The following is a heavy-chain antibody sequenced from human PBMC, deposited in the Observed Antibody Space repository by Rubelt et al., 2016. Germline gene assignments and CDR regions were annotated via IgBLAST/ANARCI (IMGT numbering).Heavy chain of an antibody. Sequence: QITLKESGPTLVKPTQTPTLTCTFSAFSLSTRSEAVGWIRQPPGKALEWLAVIYWNDEKHYSPSLKNRLIITKDTSRNQVILTMSNVDPGDTGTYYCAHRLGVAAHCWFDPWGPGILVSVSA. CDR1: AFSLSTRSEA. CDR3: AHRLGVAAHCWFDP. CDR2: IYWNDEK. J-gene: IGHJ5*02. V-gene: IGHV2-5*01. D-gene: IGHD6-25*01.